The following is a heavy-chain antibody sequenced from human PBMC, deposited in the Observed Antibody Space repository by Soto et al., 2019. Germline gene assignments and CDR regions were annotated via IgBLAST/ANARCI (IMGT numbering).Heavy chain of an antibody. Sequence: EVQLLESGGGLVQPGGSLRLSCAASGFTFSSYAMSWVRQAPGKGLEWVSAISGSGGSTYYADSVKGRFTISRDNSKNTLYLQMNSLRAEDTAVYYCAKPDYGDPQTYYYYYGMDVWGQGTTVTVSS. V-gene: IGHV3-23*01. J-gene: IGHJ6*02. D-gene: IGHD4-17*01. CDR2: ISGSGGST. CDR1: GFTFSSYA. CDR3: AKPDYGDPQTYYYYYGMDV.